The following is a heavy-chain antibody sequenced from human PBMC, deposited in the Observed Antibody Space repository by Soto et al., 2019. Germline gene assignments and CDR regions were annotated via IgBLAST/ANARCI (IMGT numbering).Heavy chain of an antibody. Sequence: HPGGSLRLSCAASGFSFSTYGMNWVRQAPGKGLEWVAAISKGGDNTYYADSAKGRFTISRDNSKNTLYVQMTSLTAEDTAVYYCAKEMGHSKPFDYWGQGTLVTVSS. D-gene: IGHD4-4*01. CDR2: ISKGGDNT. J-gene: IGHJ4*02. CDR3: AKEMGHSKPFDY. CDR1: GFSFSTYG. V-gene: IGHV3-23*01.